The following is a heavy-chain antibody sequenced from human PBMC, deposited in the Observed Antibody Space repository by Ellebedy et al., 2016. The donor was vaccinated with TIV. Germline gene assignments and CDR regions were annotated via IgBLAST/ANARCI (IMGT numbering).Heavy chain of an antibody. D-gene: IGHD6-19*01. Sequence: GGSLRLSCEASGFTFSNYWMTWVRQAPGKGLEWVANIKQDGSEKYSIDSVKGRFSISRDNAKNSMYLQMNSLRDEDTAVYYCARDQWLGRAYYFDYWGRGTLVTVSS. CDR3: ARDQWLGRAYYFDY. CDR1: GFTFSNYW. J-gene: IGHJ4*02. CDR2: IKQDGSEK. V-gene: IGHV3-7*01.